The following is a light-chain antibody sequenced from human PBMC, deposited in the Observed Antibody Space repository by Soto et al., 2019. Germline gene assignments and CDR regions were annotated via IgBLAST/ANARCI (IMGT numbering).Light chain of an antibody. J-gene: IGKJ1*01. CDR1: QSVNNNF. CDR3: QQYVSAPWT. Sequence: EIVLTQSPGTLSLSPGERGTLSCRASQSVNNNFLAWYQQKPGQAPTLLIYGASSRATGIPDRFSGSGSGTDFTLIISRLEPEDFAVYYCQQYVSAPWTFGQGTKVEIK. V-gene: IGKV3-20*01. CDR2: GAS.